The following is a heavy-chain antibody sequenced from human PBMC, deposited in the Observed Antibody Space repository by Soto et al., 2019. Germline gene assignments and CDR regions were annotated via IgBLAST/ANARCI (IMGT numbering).Heavy chain of an antibody. J-gene: IGHJ5*02. CDR3: ARSEYDASGYSSRWFDP. CDR2: ISTYSGNT. V-gene: IGHV1-18*01. Sequence: QVQLVQSGAEVKKPGASVKVSCKASGYTFTTYGISWVRQARGQGLEWMGWISTYSGNTAYAQKFRGRVTMTTDTSTNTAYMELRSLRSDDTAVYYCARSEYDASGYSSRWFDPWGQGTLVTVSS. D-gene: IGHD5-12*01. CDR1: GYTFTTYG.